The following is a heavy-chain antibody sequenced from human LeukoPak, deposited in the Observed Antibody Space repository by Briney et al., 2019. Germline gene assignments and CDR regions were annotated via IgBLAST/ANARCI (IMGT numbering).Heavy chain of an antibody. CDR2: IIPIFGTA. CDR3: ARESRGSGSYHY. Sequence: SVKVSCKASGYTFTGYYMHWVRQAPGQGLEWMGGIIPIFGTANYAQKFQGRVTITADESTSTAYMELSSLRSEDTAVYYCARESRGSGSYHYWGQGTLVTVSS. J-gene: IGHJ4*02. CDR1: GYTFTGYY. D-gene: IGHD3-10*01. V-gene: IGHV1-69*13.